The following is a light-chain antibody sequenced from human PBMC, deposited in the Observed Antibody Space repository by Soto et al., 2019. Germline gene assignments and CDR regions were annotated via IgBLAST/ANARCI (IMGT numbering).Light chain of an antibody. J-gene: IGKJ1*01. CDR3: QQYGRSPRT. Sequence: EIVLAQSPGTLSLSPGERATLSCRASQSVRNNYLAWYQQKPGQAPRLLIYGASSRATGIPDRVSGSGSGTDFTLTISRLEPEDFAVYYCQQYGRSPRTFGQGTKVDSK. V-gene: IGKV3-20*01. CDR1: QSVRNNY. CDR2: GAS.